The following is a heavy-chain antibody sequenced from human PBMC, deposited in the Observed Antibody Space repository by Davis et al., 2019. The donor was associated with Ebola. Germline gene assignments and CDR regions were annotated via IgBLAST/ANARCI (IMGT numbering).Heavy chain of an antibody. D-gene: IGHD3-3*01. CDR3: ASLDFWSGYYRDYFDY. CDR1: GYTFTGYY. Sequence: ASVKVSCKASGYTFTGYYMHWVRQAPGQGLEWMGRINPNSGGTNYAQKFQGRVTMTRDTSISTAYMELSRLRSDDTAVYYCASLDFWSGYYRDYFDYWGQGTLVTVSS. J-gene: IGHJ4*02. CDR2: INPNSGGT. V-gene: IGHV1-2*06.